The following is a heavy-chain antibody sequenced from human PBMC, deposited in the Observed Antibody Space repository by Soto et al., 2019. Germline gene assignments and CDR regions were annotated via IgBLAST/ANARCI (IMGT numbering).Heavy chain of an antibody. CDR2: IYHSGST. Sequence: QLQLQESGSGLVKPSQTLSLTCAVSGGSISSGGYSWSWIRQPPGKGPEWIGYIYHSGSTYYNPSLKTRVTISVDRSNNQFSLKLRSVTAADTAVYYCAAGGGLPRYYWGQGALVTVSS. J-gene: IGHJ4*02. D-gene: IGHD5-12*01. CDR1: GGSISSGGYS. V-gene: IGHV4-30-2*01. CDR3: AAGGGLPRYY.